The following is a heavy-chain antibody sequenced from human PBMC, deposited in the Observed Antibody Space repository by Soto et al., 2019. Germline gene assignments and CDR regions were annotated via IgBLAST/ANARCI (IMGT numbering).Heavy chain of an antibody. J-gene: IGHJ4*02. V-gene: IGHV4-31*03. Sequence: QVHLHESGPGLVKPSQTLSLACSVSGESITSLGYYWTWVRQPPGKGLEWIGVVSYTGSTFYNSALGRRVSISIHTSQNQFFLAVKSVTVAVTAMYFCTRGDYWGQGVLVAVS. CDR3: TRGDY. CDR2: VSYTGST. CDR1: GESITSLGYY.